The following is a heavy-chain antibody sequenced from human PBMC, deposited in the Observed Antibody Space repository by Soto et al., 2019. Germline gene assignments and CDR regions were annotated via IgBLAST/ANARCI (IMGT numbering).Heavy chain of an antibody. CDR1: GYSISNGYF. CDR2: MYDSGNT. J-gene: IGHJ5*02. CDR3: ARAGYSSGSNWFDA. V-gene: IGHV4-38-2*02. D-gene: IGHD6-19*01. Sequence: SETLSLTCTVSGYSISNGYFWGWIRQSPGKGLEWIGSMYDSGNTYYNPSLKSRVTISLDTSKNQFSLKLSSVTAADTAVYYCARAGYSSGSNWFDAWGQGTLVTVSS.